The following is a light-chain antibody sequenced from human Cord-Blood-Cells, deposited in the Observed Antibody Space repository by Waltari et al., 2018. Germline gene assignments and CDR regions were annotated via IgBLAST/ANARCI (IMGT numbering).Light chain of an antibody. CDR2: EVS. CDR1: SSDVGSYNL. Sequence: QSALTQPASVSGSPGPSIIISCTGTSSDVGSYNLVSWYQQHPGKAPKLMIYEVSKRPSGVSNRFSGSKSGNTASLTISGLQAEDEADYYCCSYAGSSTYVFGTGTKVTVL. CDR3: CSYAGSSTYV. J-gene: IGLJ1*01. V-gene: IGLV2-23*02.